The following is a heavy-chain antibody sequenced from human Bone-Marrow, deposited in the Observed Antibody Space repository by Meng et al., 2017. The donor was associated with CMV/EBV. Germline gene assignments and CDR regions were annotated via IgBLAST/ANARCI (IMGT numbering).Heavy chain of an antibody. J-gene: IGHJ6*02. D-gene: IGHD7-27*01. CDR1: GFTFSSYA. CDR3: ANHGDHYYYYYSMDV. Sequence: GEYLKISCAASGFTFSSYAMAWVRQAPGKGLEWVSAISGSGGNTYYAGSVKGRFTISRDNAKNTLYLQINSLRAEDTAVYYCANHGDHYYYYYSMDVWGQGTMVTVSS. CDR2: ISGSGGNT. V-gene: IGHV3-23*01.